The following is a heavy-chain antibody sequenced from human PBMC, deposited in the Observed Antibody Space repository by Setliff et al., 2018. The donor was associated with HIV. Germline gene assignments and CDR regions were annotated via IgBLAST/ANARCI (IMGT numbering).Heavy chain of an antibody. V-gene: IGHV5-51*01. D-gene: IGHD2-8*01. CDR2: IYPGDSET. CDR3: ARLKDVVLMVNDF. J-gene: IGHJ4*02. CDR1: GYRITSYW. Sequence: GESLKISCKGSGYRITSYWIGWVRQMPGKGLKWMGIIYPGDSETRYSPSFQGQVTISVDKSISTAYLQWSSLKASDTAMYYCARLKDVVLMVNDFWGQGTLVTVSS.